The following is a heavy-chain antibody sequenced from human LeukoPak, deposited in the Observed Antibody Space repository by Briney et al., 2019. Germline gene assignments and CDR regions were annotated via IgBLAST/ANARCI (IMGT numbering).Heavy chain of an antibody. CDR3: AKARWSYSFDY. CDR1: GFTFSNYA. CDR2: ITGSGSGT. V-gene: IGHV3-23*01. D-gene: IGHD1-26*01. J-gene: IGHJ4*02. Sequence: PGGSLRLSCAASGFTFSNYAMHWVRQAPGKGLEWVSVITGSGSGTSYADSVKGRFTMSRDNSKNTLYLQMNSLRGDDTAVYYCAKARWSYSFDYWGQGTLVTVSS.